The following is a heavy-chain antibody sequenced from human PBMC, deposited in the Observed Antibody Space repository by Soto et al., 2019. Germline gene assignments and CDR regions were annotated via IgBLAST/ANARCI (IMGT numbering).Heavy chain of an antibody. Sequence: SETLSLTCTVSGGSVSSGSYYWSWIRQPPGKGLEWIGYIYYSGSTKYNPSLKSRVTISVDTSKNQFSLKLSSVTAADTAVYYCARASSPYFHWFSAFDPWGQGTLVTVSS. D-gene: IGHD3-9*01. J-gene: IGHJ5*02. CDR2: IYYSGST. CDR3: ARASSPYFHWFSAFDP. V-gene: IGHV4-61*01. CDR1: GGSVSSGSYY.